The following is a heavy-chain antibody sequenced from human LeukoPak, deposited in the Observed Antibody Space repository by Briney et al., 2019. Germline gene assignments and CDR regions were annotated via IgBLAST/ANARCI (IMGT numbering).Heavy chain of an antibody. J-gene: IGHJ4*02. V-gene: IGHV3-53*01. CDR2: IYSDNT. CDR1: GFTVSSNS. D-gene: IGHD3-9*01. CDR3: AREVRYFALGDY. Sequence: GGSLRLSCTVSGFTVSSNSMSWVRQAPGKGLEWVSFIYSDNTHYSDSVKGRFTISRDNSKNTLYLQMNSLRAEDTAVYYCAREVRYFALGDYWGQGTLVTVSS.